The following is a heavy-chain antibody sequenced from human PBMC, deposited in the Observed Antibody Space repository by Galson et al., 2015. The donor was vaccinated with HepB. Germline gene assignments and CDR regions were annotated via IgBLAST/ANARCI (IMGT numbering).Heavy chain of an antibody. J-gene: IGHJ4*02. Sequence: SVKVSCKASGYSFTIYTIHWVRQAPGRKLEWMGWINAGKGSTKYSQKFQDRITLTWDTSATTAYMELSSLESEDTAVYYCARGGQWPQFYYFDYWGQGTLVTVSS. CDR2: INAGKGST. CDR1: GYSFTIYT. D-gene: IGHD5-24*01. CDR3: ARGGQWPQFYYFDY. V-gene: IGHV1-3*01.